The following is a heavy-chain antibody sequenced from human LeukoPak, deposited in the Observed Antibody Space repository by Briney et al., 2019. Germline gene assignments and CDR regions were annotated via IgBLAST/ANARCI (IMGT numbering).Heavy chain of an antibody. CDR1: GFTFSNYW. Sequence: GGSLRLSCAASGFTFSNYWMSWVRQAPGKGLEWVTLIKYKTYDRTTDYAATVKGRFTISRDNVKNSLYLQMNSLTAEDTAVYYCARDPYSGSYSADVYYYYMDVWGKGPTVTVSS. CDR3: ARDPYSGSYSADVYYYYMDV. CDR2: IKYKTYDRTT. V-gene: IGHV3-15*01. J-gene: IGHJ6*03. D-gene: IGHD1-26*01.